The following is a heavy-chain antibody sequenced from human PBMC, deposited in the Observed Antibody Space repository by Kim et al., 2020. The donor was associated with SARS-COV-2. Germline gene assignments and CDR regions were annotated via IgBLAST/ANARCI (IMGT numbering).Heavy chain of an antibody. Sequence: ASVKVSCRASEYIFDDYSINWVRQAPGQGPEWMGWINTNTGTPSYAPNFRWRFVFSLDTSVNTAYPQIFNLKTDDSAIYYCSREGTRSASPTYLYYMAV. D-gene: IGHD1-1*01. CDR2: INTNTGTP. V-gene: IGHV7-4-1*01. CDR1: EYIFDDYS. J-gene: IGHJ6*03. CDR3: SREGTRSASPTYLYYMAV.